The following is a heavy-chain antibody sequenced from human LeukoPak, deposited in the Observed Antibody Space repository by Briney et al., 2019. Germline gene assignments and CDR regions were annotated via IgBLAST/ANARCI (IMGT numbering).Heavy chain of an antibody. V-gene: IGHV5-51*01. CDR2: IYPGDSDT. CDR3: AGSRTRYYYDSSGYYRDFDY. J-gene: IGHJ4*02. Sequence: PGESLKISCKGSGYSFTSYWIGWVRQMPGKGLEWMGIIYPGDSDTRYSPSFQGQVTISADKSISTAYLQWSSLKASDTAMYYCAGSRTRYYYDSSGYYRDFDYWGQGTLVTVSS. D-gene: IGHD3-22*01. CDR1: GYSFTSYW.